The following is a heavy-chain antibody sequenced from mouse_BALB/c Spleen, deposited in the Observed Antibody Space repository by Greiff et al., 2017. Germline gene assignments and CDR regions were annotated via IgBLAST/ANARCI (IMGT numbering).Heavy chain of an antibody. CDR1: GYSFTSYW. CDR2: IYPGNSDT. D-gene: IGHD1-1*01. CDR3: TRDGSSYGYFDV. J-gene: IGHJ1*01. Sequence: VQLQQSGTVLARPGASVKMSCKASGYSFTSYWMHWVKQRPGQGLEWIGAIYPGNSDTSYNQKFKGKAKLTAVTSASTAYMELSSLTNEDSAVYYCTRDGSSYGYFDVWGAGTTVTVSS. V-gene: IGHV1-5*01.